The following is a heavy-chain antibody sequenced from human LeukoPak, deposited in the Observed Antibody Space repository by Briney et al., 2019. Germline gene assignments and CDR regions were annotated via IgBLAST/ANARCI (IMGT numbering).Heavy chain of an antibody. Sequence: ASVKVSCKASGYTFTGYYMHWVRQAPGQGLEWMGWINPNSGGTNHAQKFQGWVTMTRDTSISTAYMELSRLRSDDTAVYYCARDRQCSSTSCYTSDLGYFDYWGQGTLVTVSS. CDR1: GYTFTGYY. CDR2: INPNSGGT. J-gene: IGHJ4*02. CDR3: ARDRQCSSTSCYTSDLGYFDY. V-gene: IGHV1-2*04. D-gene: IGHD2-2*02.